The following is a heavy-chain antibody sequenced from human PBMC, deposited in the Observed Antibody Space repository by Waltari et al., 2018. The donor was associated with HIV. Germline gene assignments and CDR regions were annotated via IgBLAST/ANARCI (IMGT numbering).Heavy chain of an antibody. J-gene: IGHJ4*02. Sequence: EVQLVESGGGLVKPGGSLRLSCVASGFTFNTFSMKWVRQAPGKGLEWVSFISSTSSFIYYADSLKGRFTVSRDNAKNSLYLQINNLRADDTAVYYCASEDFWGGPHQWGQGTLVTVSS. CDR1: GFTFNTFS. CDR2: ISSTSSFI. D-gene: IGHD3-3*01. CDR3: ASEDFWGGPHQ. V-gene: IGHV3-21*01.